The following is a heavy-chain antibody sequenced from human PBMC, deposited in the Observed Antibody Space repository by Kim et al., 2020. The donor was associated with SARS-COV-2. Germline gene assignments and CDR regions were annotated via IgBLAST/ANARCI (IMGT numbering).Heavy chain of an antibody. V-gene: IGHV3-7*03. D-gene: IGHD3-16*01. CDR2: IKQDGSDK. J-gene: IGHJ4*01. CDR1: GFTFSTYW. Sequence: GGSLRLSCATSGFTFSTYWMTWVRQAPGKGLEWVASIKQDGSDKVYVDSVKGRVTISRDNAKNSVYLQMNSLRADDTAVYYCASWGCAYSRSGTNFDYWGQGFLDTVSS. CDR3: ASWGCAYSRSGTNFDY.